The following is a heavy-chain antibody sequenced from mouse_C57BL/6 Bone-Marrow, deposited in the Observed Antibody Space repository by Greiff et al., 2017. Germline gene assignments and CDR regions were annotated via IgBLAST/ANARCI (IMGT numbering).Heavy chain of an antibody. V-gene: IGHV3-5*01. J-gene: IGHJ1*03. D-gene: IGHD2-5*01. Sequence: EVPVVESGPGLVKPSQTVFLTCTFTGISITTGNYRWSWIRQFPGNKLEWIGYIYYSGTITYNPSLTSRTTITRDTPKNQFFLEMNSLTAEDTATYYCARHYSNSWYFDVWGTGTTVTVSS. CDR3: ARHYSNSWYFDV. CDR2: IYYSGTI. CDR1: GISITTGNYR.